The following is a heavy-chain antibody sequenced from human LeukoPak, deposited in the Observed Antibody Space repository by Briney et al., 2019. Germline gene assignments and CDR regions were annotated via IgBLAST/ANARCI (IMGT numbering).Heavy chain of an antibody. CDR3: ASLGYSIKPYYMDV. Sequence: SETLSLTCTVPGGSISSYYWSWIRQPPGKGLEWIGYIYYSGSTNYNPSLKSRVTISVDTSKNQFSLKLSSVTAAGTAVYYCASLGYSIKPYYMDVWGKGTTVTVSS. CDR2: IYYSGST. V-gene: IGHV4-59*01. CDR1: GGSISSYY. D-gene: IGHD6-13*01. J-gene: IGHJ6*03.